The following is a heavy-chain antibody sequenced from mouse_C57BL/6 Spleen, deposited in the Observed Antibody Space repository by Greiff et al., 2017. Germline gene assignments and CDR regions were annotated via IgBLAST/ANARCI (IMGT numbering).Heavy chain of an antibody. D-gene: IGHD1-1*01. CDR1: GYAFSSSW. J-gene: IGHJ1*03. CDR2: IYPGDGDT. CDR3: ARGDSSFYWYFDV. Sequence: QVQLQQSGPELVKPGASVKISCKASGYAFSSSWLNWVKQRPGKGLEWIGRIYPGDGDTNYNGKFKGKATLTADKSSSTAYMQLSSLTSEDSAVYFCARGDSSFYWYFDVWGTGTTVTVSS. V-gene: IGHV1-82*01.